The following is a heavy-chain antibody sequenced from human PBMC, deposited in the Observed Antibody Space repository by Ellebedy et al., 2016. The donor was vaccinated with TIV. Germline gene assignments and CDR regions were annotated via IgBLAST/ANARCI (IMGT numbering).Heavy chain of an antibody. Sequence: MPSETLSLTCTVSGGSISSSSYYWGWIRQPPGKGLEWTESIYYSGSTYYNPSLKSRVTISVETSKNQFSLKLSSVTAADTAVDYCARHSRGSVDYWGQGTLVTVSS. CDR2: IYYSGST. D-gene: IGHD3-10*01. CDR1: GGSISSSSYY. V-gene: IGHV4-39*01. CDR3: ARHSRGSVDY. J-gene: IGHJ4*02.